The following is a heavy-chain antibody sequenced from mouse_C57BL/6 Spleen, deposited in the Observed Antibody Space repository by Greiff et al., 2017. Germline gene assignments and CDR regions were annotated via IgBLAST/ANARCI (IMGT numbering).Heavy chain of an antibody. CDR1: GYSITSGYY. V-gene: IGHV3-6*01. Sequence: DVQLQESGPGLVKPSQSLSLTCSVTGYSITSGYYWNWIRQFPGNKLEWMGYISYDGSNNYNPSLKNRISITRDTSKNQVFRKLNSVTTEDTATYNCARDGGGAMDYWGQGTSVTVSS. CDR2: ISYDGSN. J-gene: IGHJ4*01. D-gene: IGHD1-1*02. CDR3: ARDGGGAMDY.